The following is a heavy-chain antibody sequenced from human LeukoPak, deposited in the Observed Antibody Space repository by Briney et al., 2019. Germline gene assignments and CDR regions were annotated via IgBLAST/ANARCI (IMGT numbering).Heavy chain of an antibody. Sequence: GRSLRLSCAASGFTFSDYYMSWIRQAPGKGLEWVSYISSSGSTIYYADSVKGRFTISRDNAKNSLYLQMNSLRAEDTAVYYCARDAPMTTVTYYYYMDVWGKGTTVTVSS. D-gene: IGHD4-11*01. J-gene: IGHJ6*03. CDR3: ARDAPMTTVTYYYYMDV. V-gene: IGHV3-11*04. CDR1: GFTFSDYY. CDR2: ISSSGSTI.